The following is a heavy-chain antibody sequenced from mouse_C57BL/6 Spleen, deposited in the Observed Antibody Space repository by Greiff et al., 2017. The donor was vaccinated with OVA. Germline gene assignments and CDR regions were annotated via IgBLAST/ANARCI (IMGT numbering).Heavy chain of an antibody. CDR1: GFTFSSYA. CDR3: ARGELLRQFDY. J-gene: IGHJ2*01. Sequence: EVQRVESGGGLVKPGGSLKLSCAASGFTFSSYAMSWVRQTPEKRLEWVATISDGGSYTYYPDNVKGRFTISRDNAKNNLYLQRSHLKSEDTAMYYCARGELLRQFDYWGQGTTLTVSS. D-gene: IGHD1-2*01. V-gene: IGHV5-4*01. CDR2: ISDGGSYT.